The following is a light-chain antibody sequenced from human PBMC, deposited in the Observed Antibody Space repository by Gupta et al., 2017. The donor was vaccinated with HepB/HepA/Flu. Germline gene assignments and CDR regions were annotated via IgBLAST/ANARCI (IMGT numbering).Light chain of an antibody. CDR2: VVS. J-gene: IGKJ4*01. V-gene: IGKV2-28*01. Sequence: DIVMTQFPLSLPVTPGEPAPISCRSSQSLLNSNGYHYLDWYVQKPGQSPQLLISVVSLRASGVPDRFSGSGSGTDFTLTISRVEAEDVGVYYCRQGLHPPRTFGGGTKVEIK. CDR1: QSLLNSNGYHY. CDR3: RQGLHPPRT.